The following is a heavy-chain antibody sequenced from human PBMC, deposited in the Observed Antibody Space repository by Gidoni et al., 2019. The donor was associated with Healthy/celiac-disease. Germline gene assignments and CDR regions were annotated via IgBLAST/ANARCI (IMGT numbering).Heavy chain of an antibody. V-gene: IGHV3-74*01. J-gene: IGHJ2*01. CDR3: ARAPSQVLYWYFDL. Sequence: EVQLVAFGGGLVQPGGSLRLSCAASGFTVRSYWMHWVRQAPGKGLVWVARINSDVSSTSYADSVKGRFTISIDNAKNTLYLQMNRLRAEDTAVYYCARAPSQVLYWYFDLWGRGTLVTVSS. CDR2: INSDVSST. CDR1: GFTVRSYW.